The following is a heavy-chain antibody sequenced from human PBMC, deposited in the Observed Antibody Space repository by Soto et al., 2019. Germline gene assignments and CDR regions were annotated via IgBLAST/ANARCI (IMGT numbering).Heavy chain of an antibody. Sequence: SETLSLTCAVYGGSFSGYYWSWIRQPPGKGLEWIGEINHSGSTNYNPSLKSRVTISVDTSKNQFSLKLSSVTAADTAVYYCARGRYYYGSGPYDYWGQGTLVTVSS. V-gene: IGHV4-34*01. CDR2: INHSGST. CDR1: GGSFSGYY. D-gene: IGHD3-10*01. CDR3: ARGRYYYGSGPYDY. J-gene: IGHJ4*02.